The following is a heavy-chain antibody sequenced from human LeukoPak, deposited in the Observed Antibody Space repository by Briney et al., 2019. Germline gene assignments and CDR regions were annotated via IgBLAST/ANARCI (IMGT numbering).Heavy chain of an antibody. V-gene: IGHV1-69*13. Sequence: VKVSFKASCCTYTSHGISSVGQTPSRGLDWIGGITPIFGTANYAQKFQGRVTITTDESTSTAYMELRSLRSEDTAMYYCAREPEWFGELYLWGQGTLVTVSS. CDR1: CCTYTSHG. D-gene: IGHD3-10*01. CDR2: ITPIFGTA. J-gene: IGHJ4*02. CDR3: AREPEWFGELYL.